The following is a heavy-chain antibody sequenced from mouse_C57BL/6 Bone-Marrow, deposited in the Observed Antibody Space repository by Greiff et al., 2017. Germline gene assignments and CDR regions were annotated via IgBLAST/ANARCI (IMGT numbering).Heavy chain of an antibody. Sequence: EVQLVESGAELVRPGASVKLSCTASGFNIKADYMHWVKQRPEQGLAWIGWIDPENGDTEYASKFQGKATITADTSSNTAYLHLSSLTSEDTAVYYCTTIITTGYWGQGTTLTVSS. D-gene: IGHD1-2*01. V-gene: IGHV14-4*01. CDR2: IDPENGDT. CDR1: GFNIKADY. CDR3: TTIITTGY. J-gene: IGHJ2*01.